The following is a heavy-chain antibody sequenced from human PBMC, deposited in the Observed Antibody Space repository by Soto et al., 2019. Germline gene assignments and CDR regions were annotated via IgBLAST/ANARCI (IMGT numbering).Heavy chain of an antibody. CDR2: INHSGST. CDR3: ARGQYCSSTSCLIGAFDI. V-gene: IGHV4-34*01. D-gene: IGHD2-2*01. J-gene: IGHJ3*02. Sequence: PSETLSLTCAVYGGSFSGYYWSWIRQPPGKWLEWIGEINHSGSTNYNPSLKSRVTISVDTSKNQFSLKLSSVTAADTAVYYCARGQYCSSTSCLIGAFDIWGQGXMVTV. CDR1: GGSFSGYY.